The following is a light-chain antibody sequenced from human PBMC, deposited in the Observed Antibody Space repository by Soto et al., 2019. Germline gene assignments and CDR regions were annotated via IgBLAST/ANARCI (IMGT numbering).Light chain of an antibody. Sequence: EIVMTQSPGILSLSPGERATISCRARQVIGCSYLAWYHQKSGQAPRLLISGASSRATGIPDRFSGSGSGTDVAIPLSRPEPEDFGVYYCRQCGRSTPHTFGEGTKLEI. J-gene: IGKJ2*01. V-gene: IGKV3-20*01. CDR2: GAS. CDR1: QVIGCSY. CDR3: RQCGRSTPHT.